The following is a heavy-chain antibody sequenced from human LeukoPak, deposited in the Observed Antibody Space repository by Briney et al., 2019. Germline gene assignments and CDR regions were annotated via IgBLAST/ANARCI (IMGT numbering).Heavy chain of an antibody. J-gene: IGHJ3*02. CDR1: GGSMTSYF. CDR2: FYSSGNN. CDR3: ARGLIDGYNMGLRAFDI. V-gene: IGHV4-4*07. Sequence: SETLSLTCLVSGGSMTSYFWSWIRQPAGKGLEWIGRFYSSGNNNYNPSLRSRVTMSADTSKNQFSMELTSVTAADTAVYYCARGLIDGYNMGLRAFDIWGQGTMVTVSS. D-gene: IGHD5-24*01.